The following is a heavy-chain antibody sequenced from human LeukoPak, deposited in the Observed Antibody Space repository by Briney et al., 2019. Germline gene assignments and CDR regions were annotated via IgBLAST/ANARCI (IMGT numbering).Heavy chain of an antibody. Sequence: PSETLSLTCAVYGGSFSGYYWSWIRQPPGKGLEWIGEINHSGSTNYNPSLKSRVTISVDTSKNQFSLKLSSVTAADTAVYYCARGISAGDASDYWGQGTLVTVSS. CDR2: INHSGST. D-gene: IGHD4-17*01. CDR1: GGSFSGYY. CDR3: ARGISAGDASDY. J-gene: IGHJ4*02. V-gene: IGHV4-34*01.